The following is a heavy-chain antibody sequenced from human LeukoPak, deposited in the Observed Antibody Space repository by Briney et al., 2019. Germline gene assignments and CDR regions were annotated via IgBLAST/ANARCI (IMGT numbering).Heavy chain of an antibody. CDR3: PRLRPKVGDGWDYAMDV. D-gene: IGHD1-26*01. J-gene: IGHJ6*02. V-gene: IGHV5-51*01. CDR1: GYDFHTYW. Sequence: GESLKISCEASGYDFHTYWIGWVRQLPGKGLEWMGIIYSGDFDTRYSPSFLGQVTFSVDKSISTAYMQWRSLKASDTAMYYCPRLRPKVGDGWDYAMDVWGQGTTVNVSS. CDR2: IYSGDFDT.